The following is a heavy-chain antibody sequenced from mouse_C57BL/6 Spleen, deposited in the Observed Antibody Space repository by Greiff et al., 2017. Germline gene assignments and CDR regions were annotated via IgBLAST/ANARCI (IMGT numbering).Heavy chain of an antibody. D-gene: IGHD1-1*01. Sequence: VQLKQSGGGLVKPGGSLKLSCAASGFTFSDYGMHWVRQAPEKGLEWVAYISSGSSTIYYADTVKGRFTISRDNAKNTLFLQMTSLRSEDTAMYYCARYGSPYYYAMDYWGQGTSVTVSS. J-gene: IGHJ4*01. CDR1: GFTFSDYG. V-gene: IGHV5-17*01. CDR3: ARYGSPYYYAMDY. CDR2: ISSGSSTI.